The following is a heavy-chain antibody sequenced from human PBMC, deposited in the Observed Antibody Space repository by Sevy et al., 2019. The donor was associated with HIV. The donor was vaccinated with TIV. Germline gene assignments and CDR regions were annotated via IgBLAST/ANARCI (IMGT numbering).Heavy chain of an antibody. D-gene: IGHD3-3*01. Sequence: SETLSLTCTVSGGSISSGDYYWSWIRQPPGKGLEWIGYIYYSGSTYYNPSLKSRVTISVDTSKNQFSLKLSSVTAADTAVYYCARGLDRRYYDFWSGDYRPHYYYGMDVWGQGTTVTVSS. V-gene: IGHV4-30-4*01. CDR1: GGSISSGDYY. J-gene: IGHJ6*02. CDR3: ARGLDRRYYDFWSGDYRPHYYYGMDV. CDR2: IYYSGST.